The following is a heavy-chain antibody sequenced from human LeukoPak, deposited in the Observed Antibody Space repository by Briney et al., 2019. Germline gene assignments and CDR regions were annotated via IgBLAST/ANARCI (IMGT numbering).Heavy chain of an antibody. V-gene: IGHV3-23*01. J-gene: IGHJ4*02. CDR1: GFTLSYYA. CDR3: AKGSPPRVAVFDY. D-gene: IGHD2-15*01. CDR2: LTRDDAT. Sequence: GGSLRLSCAASGFTLSYYAMSWVRQGPGKGREWVSSLTRDDATYYADSVKGRFSISRDNSKNKVYLQMNSLRAEDTAVYYCAKGSPPRVAVFDYWGQGTLVSVSS.